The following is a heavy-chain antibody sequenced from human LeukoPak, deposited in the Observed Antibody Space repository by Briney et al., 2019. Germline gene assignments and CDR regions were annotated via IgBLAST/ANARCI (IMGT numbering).Heavy chain of an antibody. CDR1: GFTFDDYA. D-gene: IGHD3-22*01. CDR2: ISWNSGSI. CDR3: AKDAHSSSYYAPAYFDY. V-gene: IGHV3-9*01. J-gene: IGHJ4*02. Sequence: GRSLRLSCAASGFTFDDYAMHWVRHAPGKGLEWVSGISWNSGSIGYADSVKDRFTISRDNAKNSLYLQMNSLRAEDTALYYCAKDAHSSSYYAPAYFDYWGQGTLVTVSS.